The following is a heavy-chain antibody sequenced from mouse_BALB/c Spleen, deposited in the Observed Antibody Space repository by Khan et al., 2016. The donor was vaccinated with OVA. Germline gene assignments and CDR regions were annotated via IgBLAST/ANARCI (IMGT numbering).Heavy chain of an antibody. D-gene: IGHD2-1*01. CDR2: YFPGTGTT. V-gene: IGHV1S132*01. J-gene: IGHJ3*01. CDR1: GYTFTSYW. Sequence: QVQLQQSGAELVKPGASVKLSCKISGYTFTSYWSQWVKQRPGQGLRGIGQYFPGTGTTYYNENFQGQATLTVDTSSSKVYMQFSTLTTEDSAVYCCARGYFGNYDFVYWGQGTLVTVSP. CDR3: ARGYFGNYDFVY.